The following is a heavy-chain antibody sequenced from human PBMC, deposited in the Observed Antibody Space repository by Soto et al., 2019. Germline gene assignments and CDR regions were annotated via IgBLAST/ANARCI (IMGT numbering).Heavy chain of an antibody. V-gene: IGHV4-39*01. CDR1: GGSISSSSYY. J-gene: IGHJ4*02. CDR2: IYYSGST. Sequence: QLQLQESGPGLVKPSETLSLTCTVSGGSISSSSYYWGWIRQPPGKGLEWIGSIYYSGSTYYNPSLKSRVTISVDTSKNQFSLKLSSVTAADTAVYYCASSPGVVVVAATPFDYWGQGTLVTVSS. CDR3: ASSPGVVVVAATPFDY. D-gene: IGHD2-15*01.